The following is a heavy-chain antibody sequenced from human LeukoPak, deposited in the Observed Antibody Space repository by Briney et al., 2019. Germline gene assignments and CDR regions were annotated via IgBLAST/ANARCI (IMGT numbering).Heavy chain of an antibody. D-gene: IGHD2-2*01. Sequence: ASVKVSCKASGYTFTSYYMHWVRQAPGQGLEWMGIINPSGGSTSYAQKFQGRGTMTRDTSTSTVYMELRSLRSEDTAVYYCARGTFEEGFRRVPAAIQIDYWGQGTLVTVSS. J-gene: IGHJ4*02. CDR1: GYTFTSYY. V-gene: IGHV1-46*01. CDR2: INPSGGST. CDR3: ARGTFEEGFRRVPAAIQIDY.